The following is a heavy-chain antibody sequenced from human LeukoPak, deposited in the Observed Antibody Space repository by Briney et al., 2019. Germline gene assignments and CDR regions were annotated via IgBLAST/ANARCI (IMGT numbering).Heavy chain of an antibody. CDR2: IKQDGSEK. CDR3: ARARRYLGYCSGGSCYGYFDY. V-gene: IGHV3-7*01. Sequence: GGSLRLSCAASGFTFSSYAMSWVRQAPGKGLEWVANIKQDGSEKYYVDSVKGRFTISRDNAKNSLYLQMNSLRAEDTAVYYCARARRYLGYCSGGSCYGYFDYWGQGTLVTVSS. D-gene: IGHD2-15*01. J-gene: IGHJ4*02. CDR1: GFTFSSYA.